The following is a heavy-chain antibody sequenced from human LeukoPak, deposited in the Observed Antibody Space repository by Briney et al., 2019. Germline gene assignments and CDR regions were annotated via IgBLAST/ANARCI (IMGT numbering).Heavy chain of an antibody. V-gene: IGHV5-51*01. D-gene: IGHD3-22*01. CDR3: ARATGNYYDSSGYYF. CDR2: IYPRDSDT. J-gene: IGHJ4*02. CDR1: GYRFTNYR. Sequence: GESLQSSCQGSGYRFTNYRIAWVRRMPGKGLEWRGIIYPRDSDTRYSPSFEGQVTISADKSISTAYLQWSSLKASDTAMYYCARATGNYYDSSGYYFWGQGTLVTVSS.